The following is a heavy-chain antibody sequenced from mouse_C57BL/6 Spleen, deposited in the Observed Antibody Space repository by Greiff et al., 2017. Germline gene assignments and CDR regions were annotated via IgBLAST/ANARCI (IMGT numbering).Heavy chain of an antibody. CDR1: GYTFTSYW. J-gene: IGHJ4*01. V-gene: IGHV1-59*01. Sequence: VQLQQPGAELMRPGTSVKLSCKASGYTFTSYWMHWVKQRPGQGLEWIGVIDPSDSYTNYNQKFKGKATLTVDTSSSTAYMQLSSLTSEDSAVYYCARRKGLRGYAMEYWGQGTSVTVSS. CDR2: IDPSDSYT. CDR3: ARRKGLRGYAMEY. D-gene: IGHD3-3*01.